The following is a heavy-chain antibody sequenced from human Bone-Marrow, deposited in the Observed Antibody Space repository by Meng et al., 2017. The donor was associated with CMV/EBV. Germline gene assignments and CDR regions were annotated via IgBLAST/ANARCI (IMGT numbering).Heavy chain of an antibody. CDR3: VTTIAGNTGLGGY. J-gene: IGHJ4*02. CDR1: GGSFSGYY. CDR2: IGTDGRSQ. Sequence: LSLTCAVYGGSFSGYYWSWVRQAPGKGLEWVALIGTDGRSQYYANSVRGRFAMSRDNSKRTLSLKMNSLRSDDTAMYYCVTTIAGNTGLGGYWGQGTLVTVSS. D-gene: IGHD2-21*01. V-gene: IGHV3-30*02.